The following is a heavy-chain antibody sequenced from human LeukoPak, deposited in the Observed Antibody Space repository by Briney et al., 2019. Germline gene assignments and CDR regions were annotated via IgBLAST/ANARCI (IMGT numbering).Heavy chain of an antibody. V-gene: IGHV1-3*01. CDR2: INAGNGNT. CDR1: GYTFTSYA. J-gene: IGHJ6*02. D-gene: IGHD6-19*01. CDR3: ARGIAVAGAPSYYSYGMDV. Sequence: ASVKVSCEASGYTFTSYAMHWVRQAPGQRLEWMGWINAGNGNTKYSQKFQGRVTITRDTSASTAYMELSSLRSEDTAVYYCARGIAVAGAPSYYSYGMDVWGQGTTVTVSS.